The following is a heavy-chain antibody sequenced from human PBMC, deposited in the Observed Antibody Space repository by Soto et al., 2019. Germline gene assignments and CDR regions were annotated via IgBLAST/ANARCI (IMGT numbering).Heavy chain of an antibody. CDR2: IYYSGST. J-gene: IGHJ6*02. Sequence: QLQLQESGPGLVKPSETLSLTCTVSGGSISSSSYYWGWIRQPPGKGLEWIGSIYYSGSTYYNPSPKIRVTISVATSKNQFSLKLSSVTAADTAVYYCASQASPYYYYGMDVWGQGTTVTVSS. CDR3: ASQASPYYYYGMDV. CDR1: GGSISSSSYY. V-gene: IGHV4-39*01.